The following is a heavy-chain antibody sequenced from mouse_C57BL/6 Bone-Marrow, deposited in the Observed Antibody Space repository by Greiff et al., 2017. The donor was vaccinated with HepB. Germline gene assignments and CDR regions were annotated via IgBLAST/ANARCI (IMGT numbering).Heavy chain of an antibody. CDR3: TGDSNYDYYAMDY. CDR2: IRLKSDNYAT. CDR1: GFTFSNYW. J-gene: IGHJ4*01. D-gene: IGHD2-5*01. V-gene: IGHV6-3*01. Sequence: EVKLEESGGGLVQPGGSMKLSCVASGFTFSNYWMNWVRQSPEKGLEWVAQIRLKSDNYATHYAESVKGRFTISRDDSKSSVYLQMNNLRAEDTGIYYCTGDSNYDYYAMDYWGQGTSVTVSS.